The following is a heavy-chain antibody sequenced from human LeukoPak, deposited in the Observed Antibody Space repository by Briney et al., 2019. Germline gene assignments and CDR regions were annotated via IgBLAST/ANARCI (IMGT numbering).Heavy chain of an antibody. Sequence: GGSLRLSCAASGFRFDDYGMGWVRHVPGKGQEWVSGTNWDGASTGYADSVKGRFTISRDNVKNFLYLQMNSLRVEDTALYFCGRVYCSTTSCYDYYDYYMDVWGKGTTVTVSS. CDR1: GFRFDDYG. CDR3: GRVYCSTTSCYDYYDYYMDV. CDR2: TNWDGAST. J-gene: IGHJ6*03. V-gene: IGHV3-20*04. D-gene: IGHD2-2*01.